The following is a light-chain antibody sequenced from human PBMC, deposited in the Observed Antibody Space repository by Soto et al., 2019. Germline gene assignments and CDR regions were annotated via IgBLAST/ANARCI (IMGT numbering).Light chain of an antibody. V-gene: IGKV1-27*01. J-gene: IGKJ3*01. CDR2: GAS. Sequence: DIQMTQSPSSLSASVGDRVTITCRASQGIGNYLAWYQQRPGDVPKLLIYGASTLQSGVPSRFSGSGSGTDFTLTISRLEPEDVATYYCQNCASAAFTFGPGTKVDL. CDR1: QGIGNY. CDR3: QNCASAAFT.